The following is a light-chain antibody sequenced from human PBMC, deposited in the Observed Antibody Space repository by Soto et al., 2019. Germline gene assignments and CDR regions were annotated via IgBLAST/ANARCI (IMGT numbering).Light chain of an antibody. Sequence: QSVLTQPPSASGSPGQSVTISCTGTSSDVGGYNYVSWYQQHPGKAPKLMIYEVSKRPSGVPDRFSGSKSGNTASLTVSGLQAEDEADYYCSSYAGSSNSPFYVFGTGTKVTVL. J-gene: IGLJ1*01. V-gene: IGLV2-8*01. CDR2: EVS. CDR1: SSDVGGYNY. CDR3: SSYAGSSNSPFYV.